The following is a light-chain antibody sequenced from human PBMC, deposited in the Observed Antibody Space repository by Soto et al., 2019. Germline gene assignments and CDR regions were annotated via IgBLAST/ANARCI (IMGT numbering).Light chain of an antibody. Sequence: DVQMTQSPSTQSASVGDRVTITCRASQNIDRWLAWYQQKPGKAPQLLIYKASTLQSGVPSRFSGSGSGTEFTLTISSLQADDFATYYCQQYSSYCTSGQGTKLEIK. J-gene: IGKJ2*02. V-gene: IGKV1-5*03. CDR2: KAS. CDR1: QNIDRW. CDR3: QQYSSYCT.